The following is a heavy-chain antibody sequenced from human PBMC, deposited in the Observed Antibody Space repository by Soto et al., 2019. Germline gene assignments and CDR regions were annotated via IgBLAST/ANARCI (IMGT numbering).Heavy chain of an antibody. CDR1: GFPFSHYW. CDR3: TSDTVGLSDN. V-gene: IGHV3-74*01. D-gene: IGHD3-3*01. CDR2: INPAGTIT. Sequence: MQMVESGGGSVQPGGSLRLSCAASGFPFSHYWMHWVRQTPGKGLVWVSRINPAGTITNYADSVEGRFTISEDNADSALFLQRNSLSAEDTSIYDCTSDTVGLSDNWGQGTLVTVSS. J-gene: IGHJ4*02.